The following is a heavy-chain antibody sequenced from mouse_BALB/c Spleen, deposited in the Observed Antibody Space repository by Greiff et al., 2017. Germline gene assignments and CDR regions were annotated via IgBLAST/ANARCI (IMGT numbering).Heavy chain of an antibody. J-gene: IGHJ4*01. D-gene: IGHD2-4*01. CDR2: INPSSGYT. CDR1: GYTFTSYT. Sequence: QVQLKESGAELARPGASVKMSCKASGYTFTSYTMHWVKQRPGQGLEWIGYINPSSGYTNYNQKFKDKATLTADKSSSTAYMQLSSLTSEDSAVYYCARDYYDYGDYAMDYWGQGTSVTVSS. V-gene: IGHV1-4*01. CDR3: ARDYYDYGDYAMDY.